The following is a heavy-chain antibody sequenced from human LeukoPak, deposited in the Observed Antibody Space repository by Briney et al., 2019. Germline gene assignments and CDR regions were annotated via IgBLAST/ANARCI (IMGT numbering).Heavy chain of an antibody. J-gene: IGHJ6*02. D-gene: IGHD4-17*01. CDR1: GFTLSSYS. CDR3: ARAGLGYGDYGYFYGLDV. CDR2: ISSSSDYI. V-gene: IGHV3-21*01. Sequence: PGGSLRLSCAASGFTLSSYSMTWVRQAPGKGLEWVSSISSSSDYIYYADSVKGRFTISRDNAKNSLFLQMNSLRAEDTTIYYCARAGLGYGDYGYFYGLDVWGQGTTVTVSS.